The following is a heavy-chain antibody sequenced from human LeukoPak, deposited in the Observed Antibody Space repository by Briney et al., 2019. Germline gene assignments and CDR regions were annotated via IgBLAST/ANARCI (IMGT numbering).Heavy chain of an antibody. J-gene: IGHJ4*02. CDR3: EREYKGASPYYF. V-gene: IGHV1-2*02. D-gene: IGHD1-26*01. CDR2: INPNSGGT. CDR1: GYTFTDYY. Sequence: ASVKVSCKASGYTFTDYYVHWVRQAPGQGLEWVGWINPNSGGTDYAQKFQGRVTVTRDTSISTAYMELNRLRSDDTAVYYCEREYKGASPYYFWGQGTLVTVSS.